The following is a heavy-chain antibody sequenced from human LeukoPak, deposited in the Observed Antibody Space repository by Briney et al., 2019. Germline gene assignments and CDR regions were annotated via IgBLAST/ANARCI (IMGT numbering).Heavy chain of an antibody. CDR1: GFTVSSNY. Sequence: GGSPRLSCAASGFTVSSNYMGWVRQAPGKGLEWVSVLYSGGNTYYADSVKGRFTISRDNSKNTLYLQMNSLRAEDTAVYYCATSPATGNIYFDLWGRGTLVTVSS. J-gene: IGHJ2*01. V-gene: IGHV3-66*01. CDR2: LYSGGNT. CDR3: ATSPATGNIYFDL. D-gene: IGHD6-13*01.